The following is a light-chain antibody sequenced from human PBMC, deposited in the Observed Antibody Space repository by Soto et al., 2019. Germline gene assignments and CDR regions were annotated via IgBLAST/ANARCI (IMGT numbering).Light chain of an antibody. V-gene: IGKV3-20*01. J-gene: IGKJ3*01. CDR3: HHYDNSPPFP. Sequence: EIVLTQSPGTLSLSPGERAILSCRASQTINNRYLAWYQQTPGRSPRLLIHAASSRAAGIPDRFSGSGSGTDFTLTINRLEPEDFAVYYCHHYDNSPPFPVGPGTTVDI. CDR1: QTINNRY. CDR2: AAS.